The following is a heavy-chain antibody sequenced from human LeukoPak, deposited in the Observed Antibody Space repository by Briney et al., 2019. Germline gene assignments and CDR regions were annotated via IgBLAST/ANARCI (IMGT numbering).Heavy chain of an antibody. Sequence: GGSLRLSCAASGFTFDDYAMHWVRQAPGKGLEWVSGISWNSGSIGYADSVKGRFTISRDNAKNSLYLQMNSLRAEDTAVYYCARCISCRRWYFDRWGRGALVTVSS. CDR1: GFTFDDYA. J-gene: IGHJ2*01. CDR2: ISWNSGSI. CDR3: ARCISCRRWYFDR. V-gene: IGHV3-9*01. D-gene: IGHD5-24*01.